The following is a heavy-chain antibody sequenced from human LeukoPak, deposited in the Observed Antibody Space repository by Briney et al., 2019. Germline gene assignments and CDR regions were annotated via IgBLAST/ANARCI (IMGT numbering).Heavy chain of an antibody. CDR2: ISSNGGST. V-gene: IGHV3-64*01. D-gene: IGHD3-16*01. CDR1: GFTFSSYA. Sequence: PGGSLRLSCAASGFTFSSYAMHWVRQAPVKGLEYVSAISSNGGSTYYANSVKGRFIISRDNSKNTLYLQMGSLRAEDTAVYYCARAPGLPDAFDIWGQGTMVTVSS. J-gene: IGHJ3*02. CDR3: ARAPGLPDAFDI.